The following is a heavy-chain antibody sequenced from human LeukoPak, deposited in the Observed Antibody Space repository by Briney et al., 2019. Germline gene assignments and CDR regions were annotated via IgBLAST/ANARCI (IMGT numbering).Heavy chain of an antibody. J-gene: IGHJ4*02. V-gene: IGHV4-4*07. CDR2: ILTSGTT. D-gene: IGHD6-13*01. Sequence: SETLSLTCTVSGGSVSSYYWSWIRQPAGKRLEWIGRILTSGTTGYNPSVKSRVTMSVDSSKNHFYLKLTSLTAADTAVYYCARDIGQQLVHFDFWGQGTLVTVSS. CDR1: GGSVSSYY. CDR3: ARDIGQQLVHFDF.